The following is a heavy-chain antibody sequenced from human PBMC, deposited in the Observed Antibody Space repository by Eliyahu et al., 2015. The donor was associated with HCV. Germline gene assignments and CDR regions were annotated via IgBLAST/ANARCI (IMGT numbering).Heavy chain of an antibody. V-gene: IGHV4-34*01. D-gene: IGHD2-2*01. Sequence: QVQLQQWGAGLLKPSXTLXLTCGVYGGFFXGYYWSWVRQPPGKGLEWIGQINHGGNTNYNSSLKSRVTLSVDTSKNQISLKLTSVTAADTAVYYCARGQLGDYWGQGTLVTVSS. J-gene: IGHJ4*02. CDR1: GGFFXGYY. CDR2: INHGGNT. CDR3: ARGQLGDY.